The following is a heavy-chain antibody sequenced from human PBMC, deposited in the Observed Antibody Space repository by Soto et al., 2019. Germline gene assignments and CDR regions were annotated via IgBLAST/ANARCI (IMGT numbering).Heavy chain of an antibody. D-gene: IGHD3-3*01. J-gene: IGHJ6*02. CDR2: ISSSSSTI. V-gene: IGHV3-48*02. Sequence: GGSLRLSCAASGFTFSSYSMNWVRQATGKGLERVSYISSSSSTIYYADSVKGRFTISRDNAKNSLYLQMNSLRDEDTAVYYCAREDYDFWSGYYYGMDVWGQGTTVTVSS. CDR3: AREDYDFWSGYYYGMDV. CDR1: GFTFSSYS.